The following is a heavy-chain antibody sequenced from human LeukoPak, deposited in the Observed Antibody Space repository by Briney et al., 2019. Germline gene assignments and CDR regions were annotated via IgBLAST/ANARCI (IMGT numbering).Heavy chain of an antibody. CDR1: GFTFSSYA. J-gene: IGHJ4*02. Sequence: GGSLRLSCAASGFTFSSYAMSWVRQAPGKGLEWVSVTYSGGSTYYADSVKGRFTISRDNSKNTLYLQMNSLRAEDTAVYYCARGDYFDYWGQGTLVTVSS. CDR3: ARGDYFDY. V-gene: IGHV3-66*01. CDR2: TYSGGST.